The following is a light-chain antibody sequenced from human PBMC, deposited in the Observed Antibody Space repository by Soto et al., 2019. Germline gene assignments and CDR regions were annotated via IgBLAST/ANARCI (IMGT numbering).Light chain of an antibody. V-gene: IGKV3-20*01. J-gene: IGKJ1*01. CDR3: QQYGSSPRT. CDR2: GAS. Sequence: EIVLTQSPGTLSLSPGERATLSCRASQSVSSGYLAWYQQKPGQAPRVFIYGASSRTTGIPDRFSGSGSGTDFTLTTSRLEPEDFAVYYCQQYGSSPRTFGQGTKVDI. CDR1: QSVSSGY.